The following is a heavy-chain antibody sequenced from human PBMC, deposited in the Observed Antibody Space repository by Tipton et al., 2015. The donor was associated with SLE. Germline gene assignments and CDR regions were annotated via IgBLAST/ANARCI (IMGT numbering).Heavy chain of an antibody. CDR3: ATYSSSWPDAFDI. CDR2: LYYSGNT. D-gene: IGHD6-13*01. J-gene: IGHJ3*02. V-gene: IGHV4-39*07. CDR1: GGSIRSSRHF. Sequence: TLSLTCTVSGGSIRSSRHFWGWIRQPPGKGLEWIGVLYYSGNTNYNPSLKSRVTISLDTSKNQFSLKLSSVTAADTAVYYCATYSSSWPDAFDIWGQGTMVTVSS.